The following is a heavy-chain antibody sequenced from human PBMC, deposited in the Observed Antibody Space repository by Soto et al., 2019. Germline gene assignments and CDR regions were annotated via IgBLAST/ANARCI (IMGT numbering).Heavy chain of an antibody. D-gene: IGHD6-13*01. CDR1: GVTFRIYV. CDR3: ATQGQQQTRALNY. CDR2: ISYDGSNK. J-gene: IGHJ4*02. V-gene: IGHV3-30*03. Sequence: AGSLRLSCAASGVTFRIYVMPVVRQAPGKGLEWVAVISYDGSNKYYADSVKGRFTISRDNSKNTVYLQVNSLRDEDTAVYYCATQGQQQTRALNYWGQGTLVTVFS.